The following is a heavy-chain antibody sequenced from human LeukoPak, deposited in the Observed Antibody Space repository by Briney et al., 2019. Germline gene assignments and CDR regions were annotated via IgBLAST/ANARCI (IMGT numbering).Heavy chain of an antibody. CDR1: GYSFGNYW. Sequence: GESLKISCKGSGYSFGNYWIAWVRQMPGKGLEWMGIIYPDDSETRYSPSFQGQVTISADKSISTAYLQWSSLKASDTAMYYCARQYPGGYYDSRGYGDYWGRGTLVSVSS. V-gene: IGHV5-51*01. CDR2: IYPDDSET. CDR3: ARQYPGGYYDSRGYGDY. J-gene: IGHJ4*02. D-gene: IGHD3-22*01.